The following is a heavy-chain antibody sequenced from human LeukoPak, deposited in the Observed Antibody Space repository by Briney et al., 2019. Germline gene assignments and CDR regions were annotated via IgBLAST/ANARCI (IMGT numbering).Heavy chain of an antibody. Sequence: PGGYLRLYGVAYGFTFSDYWMTWVRQAPGKGLEWVANIKQDGSDKKYVDSVKGRFTISRDDAKNSLYLQMDSLRDEDTAVYYCARGGGDYWGQGTLVTVTS. CDR3: ARGGGDY. CDR1: GFTFSDYW. V-gene: IGHV3-7*01. D-gene: IGHD1-26*01. J-gene: IGHJ4*02. CDR2: IKQDGSDK.